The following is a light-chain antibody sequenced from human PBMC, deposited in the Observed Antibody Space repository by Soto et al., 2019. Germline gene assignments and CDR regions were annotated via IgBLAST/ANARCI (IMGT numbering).Light chain of an antibody. Sequence: EIVMTQSPATLSVSPGERATLSCRASQSISNNLAWYHQRPGQAPRLLIYGASTRATGIPARFSGSGSESEFTLTISSLQSEDFAVYYCQQYNNWWTFGQGTRVEIK. V-gene: IGKV3-15*01. CDR1: QSISNN. CDR3: QQYNNWWT. CDR2: GAS. J-gene: IGKJ1*01.